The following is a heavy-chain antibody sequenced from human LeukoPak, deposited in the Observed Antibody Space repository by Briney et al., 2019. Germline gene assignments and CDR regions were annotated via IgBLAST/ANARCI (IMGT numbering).Heavy chain of an antibody. CDR3: ARSGYSGYRGGYYYYCGMDV. Sequence: GGSLRLSCAASGFTFSSYWMSWVRQAPGKGLEWVANIKQDGSEKYYVDSVKGRFTISRDNAKNSLYLQMNSLRAGDTAVYYCARSGYSGYRGGYYYYCGMDVWGQGTTVTVSS. V-gene: IGHV3-7*01. D-gene: IGHD5-12*01. CDR1: GFTFSSYW. J-gene: IGHJ6*02. CDR2: IKQDGSEK.